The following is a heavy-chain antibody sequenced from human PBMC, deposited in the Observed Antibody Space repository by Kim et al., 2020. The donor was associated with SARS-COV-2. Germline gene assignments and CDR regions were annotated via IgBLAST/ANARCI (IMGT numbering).Heavy chain of an antibody. D-gene: IGHD3-22*01. V-gene: IGHV3-74*01. CDR3: AREGYYYDSSGYSPNDY. J-gene: IGHJ4*02. CDR1: GFTFSSYW. Sequence: GGSLRLSCAASGFTFSSYWMHWVRQAPGKGLVWVSRINSDGSSTSYADSVKGRFTISRDNAKNTLYLQMNSLRAEDTAVYYCAREGYYYDSSGYSPNDYWGQGTLVPVSS. CDR2: INSDGSST.